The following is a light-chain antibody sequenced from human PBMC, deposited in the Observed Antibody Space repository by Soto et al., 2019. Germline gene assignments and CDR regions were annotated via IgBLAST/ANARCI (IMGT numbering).Light chain of an antibody. Sequence: ELVMTQSPATLSVSPGERATLSCRASQSFSSNVAWYQQKPGQAPRLLIYGTSTRVTGIPARFSGSGSGTEFTLTISSLQSEDFAAYYCQKYNSAPLTFGGGTKVDIK. V-gene: IGKV3-15*01. CDR2: GTS. CDR3: QKYNSAPLT. J-gene: IGKJ4*01. CDR1: QSFSSN.